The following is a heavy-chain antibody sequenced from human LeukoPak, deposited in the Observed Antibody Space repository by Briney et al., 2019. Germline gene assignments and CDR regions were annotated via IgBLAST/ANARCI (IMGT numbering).Heavy chain of an antibody. V-gene: IGHV4-39*01. CDR1: GDSLSSSRYY. Sequence: SETLSLTCTGSGDSLSSSRYYWGWVRQPPGKALEWIGSIYYDGSAYYNPSLKSRVIIFVDTSKNQFSLRLSSVTAADTAMYYCARNTARPPDAFDIWDQGTVVTVSS. CDR3: ARNTARPPDAFDI. CDR2: IYYDGSA. D-gene: IGHD2-2*02. J-gene: IGHJ3*02.